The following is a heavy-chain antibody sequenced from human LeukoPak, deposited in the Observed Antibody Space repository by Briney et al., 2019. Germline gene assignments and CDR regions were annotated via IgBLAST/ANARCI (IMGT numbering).Heavy chain of an antibody. CDR2: IYYSGST. CDR3: ARSSGWYFDY. Sequence: SETLSLTCTVSGGSISSYYWSWIRQPPGKGLEWIGYIYYSGSTNCNPSLKSRVTISVDTSKDQFSLKLSSVTAADTAVYYCARSSGWYFDYWGQGTRVTVSS. J-gene: IGHJ4*02. V-gene: IGHV4-59*01. CDR1: GGSISSYY. D-gene: IGHD6-19*01.